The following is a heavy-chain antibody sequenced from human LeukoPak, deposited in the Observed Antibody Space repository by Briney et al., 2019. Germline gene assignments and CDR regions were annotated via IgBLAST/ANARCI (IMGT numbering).Heavy chain of an antibody. CDR3: ARGGDDSSGYYDY. CDR2: ISSSGSTI. D-gene: IGHD3-22*01. CDR1: GFTFSDYY. V-gene: IGHV3-11*01. Sequence: PGGSLRLSCAASGFTFSDYYMSWIRQAPGKGLEWFSYISSSGSTIYYPDSVKGRFTISRDNAKKSLYRQMNSLRAEDTAVYYCARGGDDSSGYYDYWGQGNLVTVSS. J-gene: IGHJ4*02.